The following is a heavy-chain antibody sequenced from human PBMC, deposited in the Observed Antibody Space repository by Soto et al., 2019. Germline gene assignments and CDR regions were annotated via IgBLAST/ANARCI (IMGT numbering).Heavy chain of an antibody. V-gene: IGHV3-30*18. CDR3: AKAAHYGGNWFDP. CDR1: GFTFSSYG. D-gene: IGHD4-17*01. J-gene: IGHJ5*02. CDR2: ISYDGSNK. Sequence: GGSLRLSCAASGFTFSSYGMHWVRQAPGKGLEWVAVISYDGSNKYYADSVKGRFTISRDNPKNTLYLQMNSLRAEDTAVYYCAKAAHYGGNWFDPWGQGTLVTVSS.